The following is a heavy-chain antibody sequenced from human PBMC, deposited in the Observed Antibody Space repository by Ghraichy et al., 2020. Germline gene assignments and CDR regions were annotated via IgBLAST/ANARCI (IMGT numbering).Heavy chain of an antibody. V-gene: IGHV3-21*01. CDR2: ISFSSGYI. Sequence: GGSLRLSCEASGFTFSSYTMNWVRQAPGKGLEWVSSISFSSGYIYYADSMKGRFTISRDNAKNSLFLQMNSLRVEDTAVYYCARGGYSSSFFDYWGQGTLVTFSS. CDR3: ARGGYSSSFFDY. D-gene: IGHD6-13*01. J-gene: IGHJ4*02. CDR1: GFTFSSYT.